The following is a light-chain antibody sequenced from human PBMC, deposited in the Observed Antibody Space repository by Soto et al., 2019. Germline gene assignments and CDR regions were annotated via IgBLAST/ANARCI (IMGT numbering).Light chain of an antibody. V-gene: IGKV3-20*01. J-gene: IGKJ4*01. CDR2: RAS. CDR1: QRVSSDY. Sequence: ELVLTQSPGTLSLSPGDRATLSCRASQRVSSDYVAWYHQKPGQTPNVLIYRASIRATGIPDRFSGSGSGTDFTLTISRLEPEDFAVYYCQQYGASPLTFGGGTKVDIK. CDR3: QQYGASPLT.